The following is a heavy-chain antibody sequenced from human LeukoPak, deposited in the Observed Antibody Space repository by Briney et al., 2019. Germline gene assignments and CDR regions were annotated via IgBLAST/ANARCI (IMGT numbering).Heavy chain of an antibody. CDR1: GGTFSSYA. V-gene: IGHV1-69*06. CDR3: ASSYGDYVFDAFDI. D-gene: IGHD4-17*01. CDR2: IIPIFGTA. J-gene: IGHJ3*02. Sequence: ASVKVSCKASGGTFSSYAISWVRQAPGQGLEWMGGIIPIFGTANYAQKFQGRVTITADKSTSTAYMELSSLRSEGTAVYYCASSYGDYVFDAFDIWGQGTMVTVSS.